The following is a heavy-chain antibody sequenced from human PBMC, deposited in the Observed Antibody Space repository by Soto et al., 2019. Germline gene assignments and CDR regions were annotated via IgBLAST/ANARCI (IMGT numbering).Heavy chain of an antibody. J-gene: IGHJ5*02. D-gene: IGHD3-16*02. CDR2: ISSSSSYT. CDR3: ARERLLHIGGVIATRWFDP. V-gene: IGHV3-11*06. Sequence: PGGSLRLSCAASGFTFSDYYMCWIRQAPGKGLEWVSYISSSSSYTNYADSVKGRFTISRDNAKNSLYLQMNSLRAEDTAVYYCARERLLHIGGVIATRWFDPWGQGTLVTVSS. CDR1: GFTFSDYY.